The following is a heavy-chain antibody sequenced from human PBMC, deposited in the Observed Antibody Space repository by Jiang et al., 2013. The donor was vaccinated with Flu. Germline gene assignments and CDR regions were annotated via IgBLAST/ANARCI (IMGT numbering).Heavy chain of an antibody. Sequence: SSSSSYIYYADSVKGRFTISRDNAKNSLYLQMNSLRAEDTAVYYCARWYNWDYEIDYWGQGTLVTVSS. D-gene: IGHD1-7*01. V-gene: IGHV3-21*01. J-gene: IGHJ4*02. CDR3: ARWYNWDYEIDY. CDR2: SSSSSYI.